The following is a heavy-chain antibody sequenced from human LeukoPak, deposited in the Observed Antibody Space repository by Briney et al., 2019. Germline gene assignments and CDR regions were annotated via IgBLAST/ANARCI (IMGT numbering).Heavy chain of an antibody. D-gene: IGHD6-13*01. CDR3: ARDSGWYWGFDY. Sequence: SETLSLTCTVSGGSISSYYWSWIRQPPGKGLEWIGYIYYSGSTNYNPSLKSRVTISVDTSKNQFSLKLSSVTAADTAVYYCARDSGWYWGFDYWGQGTLVTVSS. J-gene: IGHJ4*02. CDR1: GGSISSYY. CDR2: IYYSGST. V-gene: IGHV4-59*01.